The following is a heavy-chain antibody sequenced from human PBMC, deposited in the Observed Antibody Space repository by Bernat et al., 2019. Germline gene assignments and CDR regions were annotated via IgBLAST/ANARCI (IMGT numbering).Heavy chain of an antibody. Sequence: QLQLQESGPGLVKPSETLSLTCTVSGDSISSSTYYWGWIRQPPGKGLEWIGSVSNSESTYYNPSLKSRVTISVDTSKNQFSQKLNSVTAADTAVFYCARQRSGSYYMDAFDIWGQGTMVTVSS. CDR1: GDSISSSTYY. CDR2: VSNSEST. J-gene: IGHJ3*02. V-gene: IGHV4-39*01. CDR3: ARQRSGSYYMDAFDI. D-gene: IGHD3-10*01.